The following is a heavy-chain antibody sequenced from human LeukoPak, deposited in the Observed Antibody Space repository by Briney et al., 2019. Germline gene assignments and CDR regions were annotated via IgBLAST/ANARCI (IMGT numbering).Heavy chain of an antibody. D-gene: IGHD3-22*01. Sequence: SGPTLVNPTQTLTLTGTFGGFARRTRGGGVGWIRQPRGKAREWLSVIYWDEDKSYSTARKRRSTITKDTSKNQVVLTVTNMDPVDTATYYCAHDSSGYLGLDYWGQGTLVTVSS. CDR1: GFARRTRGGG. V-gene: IGHV2-5*02. J-gene: IGHJ4*02. CDR3: AHDSSGYLGLDY. CDR2: IYWDEDK.